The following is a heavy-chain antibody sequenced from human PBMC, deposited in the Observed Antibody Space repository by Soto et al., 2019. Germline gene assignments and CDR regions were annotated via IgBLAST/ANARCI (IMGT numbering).Heavy chain of an antibody. Sequence: GGSLRLSCAASGFTFSSYDMHWVRQATGKGLEWVSAIGTAGDTYYPGSVKGRFTISRENAKNSLYLQMNSLRAGDTAVYFCARRALTHAFVDYWGQGTLVTVSS. V-gene: IGHV3-13*01. J-gene: IGHJ4*02. CDR1: GFTFSSYD. CDR2: IGTAGDT. CDR3: ARRALTHAFVDY.